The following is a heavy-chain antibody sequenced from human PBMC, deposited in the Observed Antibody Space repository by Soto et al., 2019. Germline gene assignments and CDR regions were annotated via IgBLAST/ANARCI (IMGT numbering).Heavy chain of an antibody. CDR1: GFTFSSYA. V-gene: IGHV3-30-3*01. Sequence: PGGSLRLSCAASGFTFSSYAMHWVRQAPGKGLEWVAVISYDGSNKYYADSVKGRFTISRDNSKNTLYLQMNSLRAEDTAVYYCARDTRVLIPWPYYYYYGMDVWGQGTTVTVSS. CDR3: ARDTRVLIPWPYYYYYGMDV. D-gene: IGHD3-16*01. J-gene: IGHJ6*02. CDR2: ISYDGSNK.